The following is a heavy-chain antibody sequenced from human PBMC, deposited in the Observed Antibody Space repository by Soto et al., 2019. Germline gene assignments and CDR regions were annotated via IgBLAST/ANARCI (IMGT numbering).Heavy chain of an antibody. D-gene: IGHD3-10*01. V-gene: IGHV1-2*04. CDR3: AIDLFIRGAMVRGVVVYGMDV. J-gene: IGHJ6*02. CDR2: INPNSGGT. Sequence: QVQLVQSGAEVKKPGASVKVSCKASGYTFTGYYMHWVRQAPGQGLEWMGWINPNSGGTNYAQKFQGWVTMTRDTSTSTASMVLSRLSSDDTAVYYCAIDLFIRGAMVRGVVVYGMDVWGQGTKVTVS. CDR1: GYTFTGYY.